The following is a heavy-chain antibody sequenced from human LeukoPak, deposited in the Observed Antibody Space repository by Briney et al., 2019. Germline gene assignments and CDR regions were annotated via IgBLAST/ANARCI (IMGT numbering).Heavy chain of an antibody. Sequence: PSETLSLTCTVSGGSISSGGYSWSWIRQPPGKGLEWIGYIYHSGSTYYNPSLKSRVTISVDRSKNQFSLKLSSVTAADTAVYYCARVLYSSSWYGYFDYWGQGTLVTVSS. CDR3: ARVLYSSSWYGYFDY. CDR2: IYHSGST. CDR1: GGSISSGGYS. V-gene: IGHV4-30-2*01. J-gene: IGHJ4*02. D-gene: IGHD6-13*01.